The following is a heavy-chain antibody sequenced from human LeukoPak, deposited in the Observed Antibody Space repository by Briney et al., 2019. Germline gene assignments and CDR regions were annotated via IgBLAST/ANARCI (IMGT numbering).Heavy chain of an antibody. CDR2: INPNSGGT. CDR1: GYTLTGYY. D-gene: IGHD1-7*01. V-gene: IGHV1-2*04. CDR3: ATSGTTESAFDI. J-gene: IGHJ3*02. Sequence: ASVKVSCKASGYTLTGYYLHWVRQAPGQGLEWMGWINPNSGGTNYAQKFQGWVIMTRDTSISTAYMELSRLRSDDTAVYYCATSGTTESAFDIWGQGTLVTVSS.